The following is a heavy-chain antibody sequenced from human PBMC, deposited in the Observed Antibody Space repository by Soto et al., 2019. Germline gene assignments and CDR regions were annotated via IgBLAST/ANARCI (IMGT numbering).Heavy chain of an antibody. J-gene: IGHJ5*02. Sequence: EVQLVESGGGLVQPGGSLRLSWAVSGFTVSSNYMNWVRQAPGKGLEWVSVIYSGGDTYYADSVKDRFTISRDNSKNRLYLQMNSLRAEDTAVYYCAREGRGGGWFDPWGQGTLVTVSS. D-gene: IGHD3-10*01. CDR3: AREGRGGGWFDP. CDR2: IYSGGDT. V-gene: IGHV3-66*01. CDR1: GFTVSSNY.